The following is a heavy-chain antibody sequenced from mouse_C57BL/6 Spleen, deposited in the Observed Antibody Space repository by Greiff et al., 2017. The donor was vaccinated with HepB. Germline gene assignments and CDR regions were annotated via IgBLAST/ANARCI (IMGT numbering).Heavy chain of an antibody. Sequence: EVQLQQSGAGLLGQGASFNCSATALGFTFKANKRHGVKRRLEQALGGIGRMDPEEGETEYARKFRGKATMLADTSSKTAYLQLSSLTSEDTAVYYCTAYYGSSPYWYFDVWGTGTTVTVSS. CDR1: GFTFKANK. CDR3: TAYYGSSPYWYFDV. J-gene: IGHJ1*03. CDR2: MDPEEGET. V-gene: IGHV14-1*01. D-gene: IGHD1-1*01.